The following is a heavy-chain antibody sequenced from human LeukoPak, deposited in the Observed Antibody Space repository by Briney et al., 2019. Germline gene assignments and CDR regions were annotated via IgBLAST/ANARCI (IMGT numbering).Heavy chain of an antibody. D-gene: IGHD3-22*01. CDR3: ARDGRYYDSSGYIRGFDY. Sequence: SETLSLTCTVSGGSISTSNYYWGWIRQPPGTGLEWIGNIFYSGSTYYSPSLKSRVTISLDTSRNQFSLKLSSVTAADTAVYYCARDGRYYDSSGYIRGFDYWGQGTLVTVSS. J-gene: IGHJ4*02. CDR2: IFYSGST. CDR1: GGSISTSNYY. V-gene: IGHV4-39*07.